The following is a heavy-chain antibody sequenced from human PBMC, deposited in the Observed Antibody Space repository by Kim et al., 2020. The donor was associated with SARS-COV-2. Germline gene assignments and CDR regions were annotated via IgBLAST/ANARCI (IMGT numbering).Heavy chain of an antibody. J-gene: IGHJ4*02. CDR2: IYYSGST. CDR3: AARTDDSSSWYGVADY. Sequence: SETLSLTCTVSGGSISSSSYYWGWIRQPPGKGLEWIGSIYYSGSTYYNPSLKSRVTISVDTSKNQFSLKLSSVTAADTAVYYCAARTDDSSSWYGVADYWGQGTLVTVSS. V-gene: IGHV4-39*07. D-gene: IGHD6-13*01. CDR1: GGSISSSSYY.